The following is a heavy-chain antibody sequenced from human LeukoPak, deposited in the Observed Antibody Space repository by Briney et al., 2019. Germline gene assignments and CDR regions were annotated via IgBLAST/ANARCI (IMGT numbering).Heavy chain of an antibody. CDR1: GYSFTGYW. D-gene: IGHD6-13*01. Sequence: GESLKISCKGSGYSFTGYWMSWVRQAPGKGLEWVANIKQDGSEKYYVDSVKGRFTISRDNAKNSLYLQMNSLRAEDTAVYYCARDSHASSWYQDYWGQGTLVTVSS. CDR2: IKQDGSEK. J-gene: IGHJ4*02. V-gene: IGHV3-7*03. CDR3: ARDSHASSWYQDY.